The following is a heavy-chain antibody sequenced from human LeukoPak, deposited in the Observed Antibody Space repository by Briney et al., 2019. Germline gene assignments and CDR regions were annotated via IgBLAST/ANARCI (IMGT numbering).Heavy chain of an antibody. J-gene: IGHJ4*02. D-gene: IGHD3-9*01. CDR3: ARRSLRAIYELDY. CDR2: INPNSGGT. V-gene: IGHV1-2*02. Sequence: ASVKVSCKASGYTFTGYYMHWVRQAPGQGLEWMGWINPNSGGTNYAQKFQGRVTMTRDTSISTAYMELRSLRSDDTAVYYCARRSLRAIYELDYWGQGTLVTVSS. CDR1: GYTFTGYY.